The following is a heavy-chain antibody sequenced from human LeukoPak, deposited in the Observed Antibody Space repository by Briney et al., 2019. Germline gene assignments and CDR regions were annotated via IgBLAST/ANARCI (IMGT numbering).Heavy chain of an antibody. CDR2: IYHSGST. CDR3: ARDSSSFLFDP. J-gene: IGHJ5*02. V-gene: IGHV4-38-2*02. Sequence: SETLSLTCAVSGYSISSGYYWGWIRQPPGKGLEWIGSIYHSGSTYYNPSLKSRVTISVDTSKNQFSLKLSSVTAADTAVYYCARDSSSFLFDPWGQGTLVTVSS. D-gene: IGHD6-13*01. CDR1: GYSISSGYY.